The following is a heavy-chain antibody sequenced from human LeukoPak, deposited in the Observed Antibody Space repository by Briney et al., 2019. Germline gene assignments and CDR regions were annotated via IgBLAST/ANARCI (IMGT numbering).Heavy chain of an antibody. V-gene: IGHV3-30-3*01. J-gene: IGHJ4*02. CDR3: ARVDYDILTGSQAFDY. CDR1: GFTFSSYA. Sequence: PGRSLRLSCAASGFTFSSYAMHWVRQAPGKGLEWVAVISYDGSNKYYADSVKGRFTISRDNSKNTLYLQMNSLRAEDTAVYYCARVDYDILTGSQAFDYWGQGTLVTVSS. CDR2: ISYDGSNK. D-gene: IGHD3-9*01.